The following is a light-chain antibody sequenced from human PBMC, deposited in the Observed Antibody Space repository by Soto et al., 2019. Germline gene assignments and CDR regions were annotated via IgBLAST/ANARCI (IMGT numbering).Light chain of an antibody. CDR1: SSDIGTYNL. CDR2: EVN. Sequence: QSALTQPASVSGSPGQSIAISCTGTSSDIGTYNLVSWYQQHPGKAPKLMISEVNKRPSGVSNRFSGSKSGNTASLTISGLQTEDDADYYCCSFVGSGTGVFGTGTKVTVL. J-gene: IGLJ1*01. V-gene: IGLV2-23*02. CDR3: CSFVGSGTGV.